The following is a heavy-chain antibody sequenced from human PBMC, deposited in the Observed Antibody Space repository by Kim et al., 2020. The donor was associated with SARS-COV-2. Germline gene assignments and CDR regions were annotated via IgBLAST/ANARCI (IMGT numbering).Heavy chain of an antibody. V-gene: IGHV3-30*18. CDR3: AKDSGDGVAGDFYGMDL. CDR1: TMSFTTYG. Sequence: GGSLRLSCGDSTMSFTTYGYHWVRQTPGRGLEWVGAISSDGNDIYYADSVRGRFTLSRDISTNTVYLQLNSLRPEDTGVYYCAKDSGDGVAGDFYGMDLWGQGTTVAVSS. J-gene: IGHJ6*02. CDR2: ISSDGNDI. D-gene: IGHD6-19*01.